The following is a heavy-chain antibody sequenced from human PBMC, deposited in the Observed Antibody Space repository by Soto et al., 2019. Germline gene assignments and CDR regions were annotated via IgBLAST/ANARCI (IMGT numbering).Heavy chain of an antibody. V-gene: IGHV3-74*01. D-gene: IGHD3-10*01. CDR3: ARDRGWCGEVPFDY. J-gene: IGHJ4*02. CDR2: INSDGSST. CDR1: GFTFSSYW. Sequence: EVQLVESGGGLVQPGGSLRLSCAASGFTFSSYWMHWVRQAPGKGLVWVSRINSDGSSTSYADSVKGRFTISRDNAKNTLYLQRTSLRAEDTAVYYCARDRGWCGEVPFDYWGQGTLVTVSS.